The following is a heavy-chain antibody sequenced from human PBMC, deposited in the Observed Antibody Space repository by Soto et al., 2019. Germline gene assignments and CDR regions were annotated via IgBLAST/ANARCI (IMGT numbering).Heavy chain of an antibody. D-gene: IGHD1-7*01. V-gene: IGHV3-74*01. CDR3: ARDNWNSD. Sequence: GGSLRLSCAASGFTFSSYWMHWVRQAPGKGLMWVSRIHNDGSTTRYADSVKGRFTISRDNAKNTLYLQMSSLRVEDTAVYYCARDNWNSDWGQGTLVTGSS. J-gene: IGHJ4*01. CDR2: IHNDGSTT. CDR1: GFTFSSYW.